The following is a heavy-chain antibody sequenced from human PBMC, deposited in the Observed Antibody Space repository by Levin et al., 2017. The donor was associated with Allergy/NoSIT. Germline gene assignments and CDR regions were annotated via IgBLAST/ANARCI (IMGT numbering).Heavy chain of an antibody. D-gene: IGHD2-2*01. Sequence: TTSETLSLTCAVYGGSFSGYYWSWIRQPPGKGLEWIGEINHSGSTNYNPSLKSRVTISVDTSKNQFSLKLSSVTAADTAVYYCAIGPLVVVPAAIPHGPHYYYYMDVWGKGTTVTVSS. J-gene: IGHJ6*03. CDR2: INHSGST. CDR3: AIGPLVVVPAAIPHGPHYYYYMDV. V-gene: IGHV4-34*01. CDR1: GGSFSGYY.